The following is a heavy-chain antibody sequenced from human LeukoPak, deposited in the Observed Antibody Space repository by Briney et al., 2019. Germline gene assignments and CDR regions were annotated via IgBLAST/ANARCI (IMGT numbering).Heavy chain of an antibody. D-gene: IGHD2-21*02. CDR3: ARGRTTAIGGLWKNFDC. J-gene: IGHJ4*02. CDR2: INHSGST. V-gene: IGHV4-34*01. CDR1: GGSFSGYY. Sequence: PSETLSLTCAVYGGSFSGYYWSWIRQPPGKGLEWIGEINHSGSTNYNPSLKGRVTISVDTSKNQFSLKLSSVTAADTAVYYCARGRTTAIGGLWKNFDCWGQGTLVTVSS.